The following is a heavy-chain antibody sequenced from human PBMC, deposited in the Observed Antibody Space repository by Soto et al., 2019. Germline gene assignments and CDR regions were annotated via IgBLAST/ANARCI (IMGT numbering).Heavy chain of an antibody. CDR1: GFTFSSYG. V-gene: IGHV3-30*18. Sequence: QVPLVESGGGVVQPGRSLRLSCAASGFTFSSYGMHWVRQAPGKGLEWVAVISYDGSNKYYADSVKGRFTISRDNSKNTLYLQMNSLRTEDTAVYYCAKDSGSHVEYFQHWGQGTLVTVSS. CDR2: ISYDGSNK. D-gene: IGHD1-26*01. J-gene: IGHJ1*01. CDR3: AKDSGSHVEYFQH.